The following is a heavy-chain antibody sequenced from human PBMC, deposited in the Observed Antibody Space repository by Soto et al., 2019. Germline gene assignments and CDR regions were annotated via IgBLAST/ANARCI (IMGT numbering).Heavy chain of an antibody. V-gene: IGHV3-21*01. CDR2: ISSSSSYI. D-gene: IGHD3-10*01. J-gene: IGHJ4*02. Sequence: GGSLRLSCAASGFTFSSYSMNWVRQAPGKGLEWVSSISSSSSYIYYADSVKGRFTISRDNAKNSLYLQMNGLRAEDTAVYYCARDPQKISITGYWGQGTLVTVSS. CDR3: ARDPQKISITGY. CDR1: GFTFSSYS.